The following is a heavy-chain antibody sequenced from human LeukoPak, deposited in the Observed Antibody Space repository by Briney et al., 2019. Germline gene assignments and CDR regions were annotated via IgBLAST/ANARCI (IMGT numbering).Heavy chain of an antibody. V-gene: IGHV4-59*01. J-gene: IGHJ4*02. Sequence: PSETLSRNGTVSGGSISGYCWTWIRQRQGQGLKWCGNMFNSERSNYNPCISSRVTISVDTSKNQIPLKLSSVTAADTAVYYCARFNRNSSGWIDYWGQGTLVTVSS. CDR2: MFNSERS. CDR3: ARFNRNSSGWIDY. D-gene: IGHD6-19*01. CDR1: GGSISGYC.